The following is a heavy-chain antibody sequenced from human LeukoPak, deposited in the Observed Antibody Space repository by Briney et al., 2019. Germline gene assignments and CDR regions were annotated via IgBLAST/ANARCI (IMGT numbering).Heavy chain of an antibody. V-gene: IGHV4-30-4*08. J-gene: IGHJ3*02. Sequence: SETPSLTCTVSGDSISSSGDYWGWIRQPPGKGLEWIGYIYYSGSTYYNPSLKSRVTISVDTSKNQFSLKLSSVTAADTAVYYCASSQLLHAFDIWGQGTMVTVSS. D-gene: IGHD2-15*01. CDR2: IYYSGST. CDR1: GDSISSSGDY. CDR3: ASSQLLHAFDI.